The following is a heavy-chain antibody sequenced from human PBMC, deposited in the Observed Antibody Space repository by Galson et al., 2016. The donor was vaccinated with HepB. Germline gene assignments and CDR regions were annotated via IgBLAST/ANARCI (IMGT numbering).Heavy chain of an antibody. CDR2: VSPYTGNT. Sequence: SVKVSCKASGYTFTTYGISWVRQAPGQGLEWMGWVSPYTGNTNYAQKFPGRVTMTTDTSTSTAYMELRSQRSDNTAVYYCAKKEGVAARNHYYSYYGMDVWGRGTTVTVSS. J-gene: IGHJ6*02. V-gene: IGHV1-18*01. CDR3: AKKEGVAARNHYYSYYGMDV. D-gene: IGHD6-6*01. CDR1: GYTFTTYG.